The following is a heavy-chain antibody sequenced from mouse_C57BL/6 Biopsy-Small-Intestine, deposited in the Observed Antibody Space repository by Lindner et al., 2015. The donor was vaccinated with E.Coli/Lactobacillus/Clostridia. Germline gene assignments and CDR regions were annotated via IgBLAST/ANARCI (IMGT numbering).Heavy chain of an antibody. CDR2: IIPIFDTA. CDR1: GGTFNSYA. J-gene: IGHJ1*01. CDR3: ARGGRCSGGSCRQNYYFYGMDV. D-gene: IGHD1-1*02. V-gene: IGHV1-81*01. Sequence: SVKVSCKASGGTFNSYAISWVRQAPGQGLEWMGGIIPIFDTANYAQKFQGRVTIAADESTSTAYMELSSLRSEDTAVYYCARGGRCSGGSCRQNYYFYGMDVRGQGTTVTVSS.